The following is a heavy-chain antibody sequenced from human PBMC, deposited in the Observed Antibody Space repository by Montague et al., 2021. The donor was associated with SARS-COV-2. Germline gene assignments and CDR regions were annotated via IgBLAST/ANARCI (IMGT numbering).Heavy chain of an antibody. CDR1: GGSISSNTYY. D-gene: IGHD6-19*01. Sequence: SETLSLTCIVSGGSISSNTYYWGWIRQAPGKGLEWIGSIYYSGSTYYNPSLKSRATISVDTSKNQFSLKLSSVTAADTAVYYCARLFYSSGWSENDAFDIWGQGTMVTVSS. CDR3: ARLFYSSGWSENDAFDI. CDR2: IYYSGST. V-gene: IGHV4-39*01. J-gene: IGHJ3*02.